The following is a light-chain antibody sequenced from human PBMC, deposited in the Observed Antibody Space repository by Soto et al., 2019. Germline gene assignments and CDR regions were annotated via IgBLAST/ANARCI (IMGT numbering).Light chain of an antibody. CDR2: DDS. J-gene: IGLJ3*02. V-gene: IGLV3-21*02. CDR3: QVWDSSSDRWV. Sequence: SYELTQPPSVSVAPGQTAMITCGGNNIGNKSVHWYQQRPGRAPVLVVYDDSDRPSGIPDRFSGSNSGNTATLIISRVEAGDEADYYCQVWDSSSDRWVFGGGTKLTVL. CDR1: NIGNKS.